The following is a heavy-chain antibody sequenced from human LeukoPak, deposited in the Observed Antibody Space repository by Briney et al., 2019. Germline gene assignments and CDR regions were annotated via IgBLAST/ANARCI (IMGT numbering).Heavy chain of an antibody. Sequence: GASVKVSCKASGYTVTSYGISWVRQAPGQGLEWMGWISAYNGNTNYAQKLQGRVTMTTDTSTSTAYMELRSLRSDDTAVYYCARDRSTYDFWSGLDYWGQGTLVTVSS. CDR1: GYTVTSYG. J-gene: IGHJ4*02. D-gene: IGHD3-3*01. CDR3: ARDRSTYDFWSGLDY. CDR2: ISAYNGNT. V-gene: IGHV1-18*01.